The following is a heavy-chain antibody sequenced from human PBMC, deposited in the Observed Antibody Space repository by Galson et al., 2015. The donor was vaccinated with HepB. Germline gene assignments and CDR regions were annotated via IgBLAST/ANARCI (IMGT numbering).Heavy chain of an antibody. Sequence: SVKVSCKPSGGTFSSYAISWVRQAPGQGLEWMGGIIPIFGTANYAQKFQGRVTITADKSTSTAYMELSSLRSEDTAVYYCARVVVSVVPAADSDDYYYYGMDVWGQGTTVTVSS. J-gene: IGHJ6*02. CDR2: IIPIFGTA. CDR3: ARVVVSVVPAADSDDYYYYGMDV. V-gene: IGHV1-69*06. D-gene: IGHD2-2*01. CDR1: GGTFSSYA.